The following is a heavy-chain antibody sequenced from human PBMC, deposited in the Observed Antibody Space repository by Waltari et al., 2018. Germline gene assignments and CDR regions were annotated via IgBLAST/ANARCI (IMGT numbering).Heavy chain of an antibody. CDR3: LSSGYPSPEYYFDY. Sequence: QLQLQESGPGLVKPSETLSLTCTVSGASISSSSYYWGWIRQPPGKGLEWIGSIYYSGSTYYNPSLKSRVTISVDTSKNQFSLKLSSVTAADTAVYYCLSSGYPSPEYYFDYWGQGTLVTVSS. CDR2: IYYSGST. V-gene: IGHV4-39*07. D-gene: IGHD3-22*01. CDR1: GASISSSSYY. J-gene: IGHJ4*02.